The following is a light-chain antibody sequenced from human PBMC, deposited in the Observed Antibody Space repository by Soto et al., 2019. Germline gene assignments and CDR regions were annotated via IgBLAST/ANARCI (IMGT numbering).Light chain of an antibody. V-gene: IGKV1-5*01. CDR1: QSITNR. Sequence: DLQRTHSPSTLYASVGDGVAITCRASQSITNRLAWYHLQPGKAPKVLIYDALNLDSGVPARFSGSGYGTEFTLTTSSLGPDDFGTYYCQQYNSYSSTFGQGTKVDI. J-gene: IGKJ1*01. CDR3: QQYNSYSST. CDR2: DAL.